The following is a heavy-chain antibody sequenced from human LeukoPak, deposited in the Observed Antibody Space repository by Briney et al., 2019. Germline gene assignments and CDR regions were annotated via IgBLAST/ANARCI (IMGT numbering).Heavy chain of an antibody. Sequence: PSETLSLTCTVSGGSISSYYWSWIRQPPGKGLEWIGYIYYSGSTNYNPSLKSRVTISVDTSKNQFSLKLSSVTAADTAVYYCASKWIQLLYDWYFDLWGRGTLVTVSS. V-gene: IGHV4-59*08. CDR2: IYYSGST. CDR1: GGSISSYY. J-gene: IGHJ2*01. CDR3: ASKWIQLLYDWYFDL. D-gene: IGHD5-18*01.